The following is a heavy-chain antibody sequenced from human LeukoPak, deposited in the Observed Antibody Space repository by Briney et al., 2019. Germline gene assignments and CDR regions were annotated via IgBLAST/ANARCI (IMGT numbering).Heavy chain of an antibody. D-gene: IGHD3-22*01. CDR3: ARDRDYYDSSGSPAPFDP. CDR2: IIPIFGIA. J-gene: IGHJ5*02. V-gene: IGHV1-69*04. Sequence: SVKGSCKASGGTFSSYAISWVRQAPGQGLEWMGRIIPIFGIANYAQKFQGRVTITADKSTSTAYMELSSLRSEDTAVYYCARDRDYYDSSGSPAPFDPWGQGTLVTVSS. CDR1: GGTFSSYA.